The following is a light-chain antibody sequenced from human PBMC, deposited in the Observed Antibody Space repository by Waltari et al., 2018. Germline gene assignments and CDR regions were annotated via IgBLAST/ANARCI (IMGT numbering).Light chain of an antibody. Sequence: SSELTQDPAVSVALGQTVRISCHGDSLRSYYASWYQQKPGQPPVLVIYGKNNRPSGIPDRFSGSSSGNTASLTITGAQAEDEADYYCNSRDSSGNLYVFGTGTKVTVL. J-gene: IGLJ1*01. CDR1: SLRSYY. CDR2: GKN. CDR3: NSRDSSGNLYV. V-gene: IGLV3-19*01.